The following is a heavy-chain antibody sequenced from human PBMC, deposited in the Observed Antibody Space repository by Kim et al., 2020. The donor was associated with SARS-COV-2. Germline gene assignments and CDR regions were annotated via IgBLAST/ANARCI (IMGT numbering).Heavy chain of an antibody. CDR2: IIPILGIA. D-gene: IGHD3-10*01. J-gene: IGHJ5*02. Sequence: SVKVSCKASGGTFSSYTISWVRQAPGQGLEWMGRIIPILGIANYAQKFQGRVTITADKSTSTAYMELSSLRSEDTAVYYCARDSGITMVRGVIITEWFDPWGQGTLVTVSS. V-gene: IGHV1-69*04. CDR3: ARDSGITMVRGVIITEWFDP. CDR1: GGTFSSYT.